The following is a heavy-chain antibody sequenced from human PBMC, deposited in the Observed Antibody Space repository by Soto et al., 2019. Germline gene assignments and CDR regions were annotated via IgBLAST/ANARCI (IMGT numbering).Heavy chain of an antibody. CDR3: AHKPQTTVSFPSYYFDY. CDR2: IYWDDDK. V-gene: IGHV2-5*02. D-gene: IGHD4-4*01. J-gene: IGHJ4*02. Sequence: SGPTLVKPTPTLTLTCTFSGFSLSTSGVGVGWIRQPPGKALEWLALIYWDDDKRYSPSLKSRLTITKDTSKNQVVLTMTNMDPVDTATYYCAHKPQTTVSFPSYYFDYWGQGTLVTVSS. CDR1: GFSLSTSGVG.